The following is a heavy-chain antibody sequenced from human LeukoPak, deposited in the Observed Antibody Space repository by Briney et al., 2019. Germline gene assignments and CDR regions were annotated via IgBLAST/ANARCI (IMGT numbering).Heavy chain of an antibody. Sequence: GGSLRLSCAASGFTFSSYWMSWVRQAPGKGLEWVANIKQDGSEKYYVDSVKGRFTISRDNAKNSLYLQMNSLRAEDTAVNYCARKYYYDSSGLLDYWGQGTLVTVSS. J-gene: IGHJ4*02. V-gene: IGHV3-7*01. D-gene: IGHD3-22*01. CDR1: GFTFSSYW. CDR3: ARKYYYDSSGLLDY. CDR2: IKQDGSEK.